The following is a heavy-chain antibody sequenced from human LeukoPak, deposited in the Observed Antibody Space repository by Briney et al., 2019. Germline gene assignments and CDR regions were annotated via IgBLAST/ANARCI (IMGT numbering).Heavy chain of an antibody. CDR1: GFTFSSYA. CDR2: ISGIGGST. CDR3: ERADSNWHLYYFDY. V-gene: IGHV3-23*01. D-gene: IGHD6-13*01. Sequence: GGALRLSCAASGFTFSSYAVNWVRQAPGKGLEWVSGISGIGGSTYYADSEKGRFTISRDNSKNTLYVQMNRLRAEDTDVYYCERADSNWHLYYFDYWGQGTLVTVSS. J-gene: IGHJ4*02.